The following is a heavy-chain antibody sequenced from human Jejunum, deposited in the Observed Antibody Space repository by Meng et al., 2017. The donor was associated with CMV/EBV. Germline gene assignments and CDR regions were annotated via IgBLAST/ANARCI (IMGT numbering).Heavy chain of an antibody. D-gene: IGHD2-15*01. J-gene: IGHJ4*02. CDR2: IYSGGGT. Sequence: EVEVVGSGGGLVEPGGSLRRSGAVSGFIVSSNYMSWVRQAPGKGLEWVSVIYSGGGTYYADSVKGRFIISRENSKNTLYVQMNSLRGDDTAVYYCAGGDCSSGSCALDYWGRGTLVTVSS. CDR3: AGGDCSSGSCALDY. V-gene: IGHV3-66*01. CDR1: GFIVSSNY.